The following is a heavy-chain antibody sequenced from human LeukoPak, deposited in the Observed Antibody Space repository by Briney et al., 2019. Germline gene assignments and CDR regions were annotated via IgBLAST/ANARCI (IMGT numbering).Heavy chain of an antibody. V-gene: IGHV1-18*04. CDR1: GYTFTGYY. J-gene: IGHJ6*02. Sequence: ASVKVSCKASGYTFTGYYMHWVRQAPGQGLEWMGWISAYNGHTNYAQKLQGRVTMTTDTSTSTAYMELRSLRSDDTAVYYCARDLWFGELFRRPYGMDVWGQGTTVTVSS. CDR2: ISAYNGHT. CDR3: ARDLWFGELFRRPYGMDV. D-gene: IGHD3-10*01.